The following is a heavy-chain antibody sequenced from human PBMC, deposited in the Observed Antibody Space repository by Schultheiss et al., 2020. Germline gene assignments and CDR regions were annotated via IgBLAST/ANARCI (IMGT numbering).Heavy chain of an antibody. J-gene: IGHJ4*02. V-gene: IGHV4-34*01. Sequence: SETLSLTCAVYGGSFSGYYWSWIRQPPGKGLEWIGEINHSGSTNYNPSLKSRVTISVDTSKNQFSLKLSSVTAADTAVYYCASNYDSSGYNDYWGQGTPVTVSS. D-gene: IGHD3-22*01. CDR3: ASNYDSSGYNDY. CDR2: INHSGST. CDR1: GGSFSGYY.